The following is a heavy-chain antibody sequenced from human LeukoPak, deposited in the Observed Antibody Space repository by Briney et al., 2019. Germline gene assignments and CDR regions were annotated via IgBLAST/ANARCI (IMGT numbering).Heavy chain of an antibody. D-gene: IGHD1-14*01. CDR2: ISSHSRDI. V-gene: IGHV3-21*01. CDR1: GFTFNTYS. CDR3: ARTGNYYYYYMDV. J-gene: IGHJ6*03. Sequence: PGGSLRLSCAASGFTFNTYSMNWVRQAPGKGLEWVSSISSHSRDIYYADSVKGRFTISRDNAKNSLHLQMNSLRAEDTAVYYCARTGNYYYYYMDVWGKGTTVTVSS.